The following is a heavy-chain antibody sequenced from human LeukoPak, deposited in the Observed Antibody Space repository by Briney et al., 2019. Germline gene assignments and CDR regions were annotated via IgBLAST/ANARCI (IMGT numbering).Heavy chain of an antibody. CDR3: ARAGPYYDFWSGYYSGYYYYGMDV. CDR1: GGSISSYC. D-gene: IGHD3-3*01. Sequence: PSETLSLTCTVSGGSISSYCWSWIRQPPGKGLEWIGYIYYSGSTNYNPSLKSRVTISEDTSKNQFSLKLSSVTAADTAVYYCARAGPYYDFWSGYYSGYYYYGMDVWGQGTTVTVSS. V-gene: IGHV4-59*01. J-gene: IGHJ6*02. CDR2: IYYSGST.